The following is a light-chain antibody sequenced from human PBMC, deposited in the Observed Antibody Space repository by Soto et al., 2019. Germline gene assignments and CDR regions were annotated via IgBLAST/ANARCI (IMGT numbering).Light chain of an antibody. CDR3: FSHAGSSTFL. J-gene: IGLJ2*01. CDR1: SSDVGSYNF. V-gene: IGLV2-23*01. CDR2: EGT. Sequence: QSVLTQPASVSGSRGQSITISCTETSSDVGSYNFVSWYQQHPGKAPKLMIYEGTKRPSGVSNRFSGSKSGNTASLTISGLQTEDEADYYCFSHAGSSTFLFGGGTKLTVL.